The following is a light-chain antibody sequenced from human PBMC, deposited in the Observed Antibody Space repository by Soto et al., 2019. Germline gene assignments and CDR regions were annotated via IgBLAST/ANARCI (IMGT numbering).Light chain of an antibody. CDR3: QQYDSSPLYT. CDR2: GAS. V-gene: IGKV3-20*01. J-gene: IGKJ2*01. CDR1: QSVSSSD. Sequence: EIVLTQSPGTLSLSPGERATLSCRASQSVSSSDFAWYQQKAAQAPRLLIYGASSRATGIPDRFSGSGSGTDFTLTISRLEPEDFEVYYCQQYDSSPLYTFGQGTMLEI.